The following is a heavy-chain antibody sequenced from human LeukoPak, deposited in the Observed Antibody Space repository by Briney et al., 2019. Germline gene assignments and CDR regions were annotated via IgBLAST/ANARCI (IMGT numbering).Heavy chain of an antibody. CDR1: GGSFSGYY. Sequence: SETLSLTCAVYGGSFSGYYWSWIRQPPGKGLEWIGEINHSGSTNYNPSLKSRVTISVDTSKNQFSLKLSSVTAADTAVYYCARDDYYYYGMDVWGQGTTVTVSS. J-gene: IGHJ6*02. V-gene: IGHV4-34*01. CDR3: ARDDYYYYGMDV. CDR2: INHSGST.